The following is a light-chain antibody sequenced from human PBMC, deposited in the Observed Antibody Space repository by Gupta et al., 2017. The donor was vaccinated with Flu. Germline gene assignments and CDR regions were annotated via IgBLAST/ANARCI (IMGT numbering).Light chain of an antibody. Sequence: GKTAKMTGGGDNIRSKTVPWYQQKPGQAPVLVVYDDDDRPSGIPERFSGSNSGSTATLTINRVEAGDEADYYCQVWDTTNYRPVFGAGPRVAVL. V-gene: IGLV3-21*03. CDR3: QVWDTTNYRPV. CDR1: NIRSKT. J-gene: IGLJ1*01. CDR2: DDD.